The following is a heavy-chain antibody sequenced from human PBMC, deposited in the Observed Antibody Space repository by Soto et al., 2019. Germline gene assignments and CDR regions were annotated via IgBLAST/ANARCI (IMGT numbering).Heavy chain of an antibody. D-gene: IGHD3-16*02. CDR2: IYYSGST. CDR3: ARRARGLHLGELSFFDY. Sequence: SETLSLTCTVSGGSISSSSYYWGWIRQPPGKGLEWIGSIYYSGSTYYNPSLKSRVTISVDTSKNQFSLKLSSVTDADTAVYYCARRARGLHLGELSFFDYWGQGTLVTVSS. CDR1: GGSISSSSYY. J-gene: IGHJ4*02. V-gene: IGHV4-39*01.